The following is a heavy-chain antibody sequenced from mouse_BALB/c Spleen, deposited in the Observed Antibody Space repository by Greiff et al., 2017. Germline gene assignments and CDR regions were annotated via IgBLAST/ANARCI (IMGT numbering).Heavy chain of an antibody. D-gene: IGHD2-14*01. CDR1: GYSITSDYA. J-gene: IGHJ4*01. V-gene: IGHV3-2*02. Sequence: EVKVEESGPGLVKPSQSLSLTCTVTGYSITSDYAWNWIRQFPGNKLEWMGYISYSGSTSYNPSLKSRISITRDTSKNQFFLQLNSVTTEDTATYYCARFGYDNYAMDYWGQGTSVTVSS. CDR2: ISYSGST. CDR3: ARFGYDNYAMDY.